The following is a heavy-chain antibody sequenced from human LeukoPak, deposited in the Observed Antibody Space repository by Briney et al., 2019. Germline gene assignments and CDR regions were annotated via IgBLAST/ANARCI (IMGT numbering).Heavy chain of an antibody. V-gene: IGHV3-20*04. Sequence: GGALRLSCAASGFTFDEYGMSWVRQAPGKGLGWVSGINWNGGSTGYADAVKGRFTISRDNAKNSLYLQMNSLSAEDTALYYCARGVYNADYAEVVDSWGQGTLVTVSS. CDR3: ARGVYNADYAEVVDS. CDR2: INWNGGST. D-gene: IGHD1-14*01. CDR1: GFTFDEYG. J-gene: IGHJ4*02.